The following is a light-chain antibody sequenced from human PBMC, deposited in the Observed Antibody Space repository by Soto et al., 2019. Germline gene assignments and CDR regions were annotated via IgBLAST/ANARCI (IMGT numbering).Light chain of an antibody. CDR1: SSDVGGYNY. V-gene: IGLV2-8*01. J-gene: IGLJ1*01. Sequence: LTQPPSASGSPGQSVAISCTGTSSDVGGYNYVSWYQQHPGKAPKLMIYEVIKRPSGVPDRFSGSKSGNTASLTVSGLQAEDEADYYCSSYAGSNNLGVFGTGTKVTVL. CDR2: EVI. CDR3: SSYAGSNNLGV.